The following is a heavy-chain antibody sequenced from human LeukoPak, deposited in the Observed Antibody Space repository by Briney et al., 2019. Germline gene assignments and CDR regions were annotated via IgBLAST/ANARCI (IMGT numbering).Heavy chain of an antibody. CDR2: ISHNGGA. J-gene: IGHJ4*02. V-gene: IGHV4-38-2*02. Sequence: SETLSLTCAVAGYSISSGYHSGWIRQPPGKGLQWIASISHNGGASYNPSLKSRVTISLDTSNNQFSLELRSVTAADTAVYYCARDLGSGGNSDYWGQGTLVTVSP. CDR3: ARDLGSGGNSDY. D-gene: IGHD4-23*01. CDR1: GYSISSGYH.